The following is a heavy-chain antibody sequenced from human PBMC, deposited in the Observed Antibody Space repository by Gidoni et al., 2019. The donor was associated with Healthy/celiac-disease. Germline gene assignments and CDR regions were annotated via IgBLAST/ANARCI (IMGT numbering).Heavy chain of an antibody. J-gene: IGHJ4*02. CDR3: RGHDYGDYEMGGVDY. CDR1: GFTVRWSA. V-gene: IGHV3-73*01. Sequence: EVQLVESGGGLVQPGGSLNLPCAASGFTVRWSAMHWVRQASGKGLEWVGRIRSKANSYATAYAASVKGRFTISRDDSKNTAYLQMNSLKTEDTAVYYCRGHDYGDYEMGGVDYWGQGTLVTVSS. CDR2: IRSKANSYAT. D-gene: IGHD4-17*01.